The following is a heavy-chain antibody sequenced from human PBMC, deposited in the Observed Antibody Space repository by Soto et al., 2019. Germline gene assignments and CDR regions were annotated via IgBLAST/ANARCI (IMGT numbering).Heavy chain of an antibody. CDR2: ISASGTGT. CDR3: AKRRGQVGASIDY. V-gene: IGHV3-23*01. CDR1: GFTFSIYA. Sequence: EVQLLESGGGLVQPGGSLRLSCAASGFTFSIYAMSWVRQAPGKGLEWVSAISASGTGTYYADSVKGRFTISRDSSENTLSLPMDSLRAEDTAVYYCAKRRGQVGASIDYWGQGTLVTVSS. D-gene: IGHD1-26*01. J-gene: IGHJ4*02.